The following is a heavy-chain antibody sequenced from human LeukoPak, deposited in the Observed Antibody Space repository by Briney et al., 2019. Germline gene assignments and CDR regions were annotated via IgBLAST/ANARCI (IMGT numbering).Heavy chain of an antibody. J-gene: IGHJ4*02. V-gene: IGHV3-30-3*01. CDR2: TSYDGSNK. Sequence: GRSLRLSCAASGFTFSSYAMHWVRQAPGKGLEWVAVTSYDGSNKYYADSVKGRFTISRDSSRNTLYLEMNSLRAEDTAVHYCARSYLANRYYFDFWGQGTLVTVSS. CDR1: GFTFSSYA. D-gene: IGHD2-15*01. CDR3: ARSYLANRYYFDF.